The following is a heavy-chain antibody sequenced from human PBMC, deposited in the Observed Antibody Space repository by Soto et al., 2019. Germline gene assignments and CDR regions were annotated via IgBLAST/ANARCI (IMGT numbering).Heavy chain of an antibody. V-gene: IGHV3-21*06. CDR2: ISSTTNYI. J-gene: IGHJ4*02. Sequence: LRLSCAASGFTFTRYSMNWVRQAPGKGLEWVSSISSTTNYIYYGDSMKGRFTTSRDNAKNSLYLEMNSLRAEDTAVYYCARESEDLTSNFDYWGQGTLVTVSS. CDR3: ARESEDLTSNFDY. CDR1: GFTFTRYS.